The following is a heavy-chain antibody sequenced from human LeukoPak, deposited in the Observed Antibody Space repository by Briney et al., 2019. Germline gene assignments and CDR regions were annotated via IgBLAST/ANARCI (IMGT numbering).Heavy chain of an antibody. Sequence: GASVKVSCKASGFTFTSYDINWVRQATGQGLGWMGWMNPNSGNTGYAQKFQGRVTMTRNTSISTAYMELSSLRSEDTAVYYCARVNDPAVYYYYYMDVWGKGTTVTISS. CDR1: GFTFTSYD. D-gene: IGHD2-2*01. J-gene: IGHJ6*03. CDR3: ARVNDPAVYYYYYMDV. V-gene: IGHV1-8*01. CDR2: MNPNSGNT.